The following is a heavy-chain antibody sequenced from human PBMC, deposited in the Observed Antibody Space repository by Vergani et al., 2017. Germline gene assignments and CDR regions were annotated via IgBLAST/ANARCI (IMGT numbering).Heavy chain of an antibody. CDR3: ARVNTETNGHLYYYYYMDV. D-gene: IGHD4-11*01. CDR1: GGSFTSYH. J-gene: IGHJ6*03. V-gene: IGHV4-34*10. CDR2: IDHTGRP. Sequence: QVQLQESGPGLVKPSETLSLTCVVNGGSFTSYHWTWIRQSPGEGLEWVGDIDHTGRPDYNPSLKSRLTMSVDKSRNQFSLTLNSVTATDTAIYFCARVNTETNGHLYYYYYMDVWGQGTLVTVS.